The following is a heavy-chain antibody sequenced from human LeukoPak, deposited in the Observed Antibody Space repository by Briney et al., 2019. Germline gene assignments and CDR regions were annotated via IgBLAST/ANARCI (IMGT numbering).Heavy chain of an antibody. CDR2: ISGSGGST. CDR1: GFTFSSYA. D-gene: IGHD6-6*01. CDR3: AKVGIAAPYYFDY. Sequence: GGSLRLSCAASGFTFSSYAMSGVRQAPGKGLEWVSAISGSGGSTYYADSVKGRFTISRDNSKNTLYLQMNSLRAEDTAVYYCAKVGIAAPYYFDYWGQGTLVTVSS. J-gene: IGHJ4*02. V-gene: IGHV3-23*01.